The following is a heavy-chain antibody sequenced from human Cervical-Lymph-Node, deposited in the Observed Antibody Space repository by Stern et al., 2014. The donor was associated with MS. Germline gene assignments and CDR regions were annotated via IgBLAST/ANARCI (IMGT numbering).Heavy chain of an antibody. CDR1: GFTFGDSA. J-gene: IGHJ4*02. D-gene: IGHD3-16*02. CDR2: SSGNSNNI. CDR3: AKDISERHYYFDS. Sequence: EVQLVESGGGSVQPGRSLRLSCAASGFTFGDSAMHWVRQAPGKGLACVSGSSGNSNNIGYADSVRGRFTISRDNDKNSLYLQMNGLRPEDTALYYCAKDISERHYYFDSWGEGTLVTVSS. V-gene: IGHV3-9*01.